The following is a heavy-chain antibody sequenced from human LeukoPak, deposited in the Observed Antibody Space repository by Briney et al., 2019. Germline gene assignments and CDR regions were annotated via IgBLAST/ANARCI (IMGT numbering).Heavy chain of an antibody. CDR3: ARVNSGSYVGSYY. V-gene: IGHV4-59*08. Sequence: SETLSLTCTVSGGSISRYYWSWIRQPPGKGLEWIWYIYYSGSTNYNPSLKSRVTISVDTSKNQFSLKLSSVTAADTAVYYCARVNSGSYVGSYYWGQGTLVTVSS. D-gene: IGHD1-26*01. J-gene: IGHJ4*02. CDR2: IYYSGST. CDR1: GGSISRYY.